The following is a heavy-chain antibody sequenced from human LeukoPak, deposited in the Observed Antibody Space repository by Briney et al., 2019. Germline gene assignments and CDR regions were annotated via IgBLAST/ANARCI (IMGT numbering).Heavy chain of an antibody. V-gene: IGHV3-74*01. CDR2: INPDGSIT. Sequence: GVSLRLSCAASGVTFGNIWMYWVRQAPGKGLDWVALINPDGSITTYADSVKGRFTISRDNAKNTVYLQMNSLRGEDTAMYFCARGGDDYWGQGTLVIVSS. D-gene: IGHD2-21*01. J-gene: IGHJ4*02. CDR3: ARGGDDY. CDR1: GVTFGNIW.